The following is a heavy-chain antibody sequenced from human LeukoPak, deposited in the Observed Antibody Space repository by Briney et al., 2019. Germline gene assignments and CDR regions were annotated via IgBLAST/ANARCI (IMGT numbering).Heavy chain of an antibody. V-gene: IGHV4-39*01. Sequence: SETLSLTCTVSGGSISSSSYYWGWIRQPPGKGLEWIGSIYYSGSTYYNPSLKSRVTISVDTSKSQFSLKLSSMTAADTAVYYCARPGYDILTASPNYYYGMDVWGQGTTVTVSS. D-gene: IGHD3-9*01. J-gene: IGHJ6*02. CDR3: ARPGYDILTASPNYYYGMDV. CDR2: IYYSGST. CDR1: GGSISSSSYY.